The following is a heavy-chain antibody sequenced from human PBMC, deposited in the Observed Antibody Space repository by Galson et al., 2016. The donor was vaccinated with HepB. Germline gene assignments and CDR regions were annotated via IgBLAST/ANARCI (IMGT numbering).Heavy chain of an antibody. CDR2: IYYSGRT. CDR3: ITYSYNSSGYYSDDY. CDR1: GASISSGGSY. J-gene: IGHJ4*02. D-gene: IGHD3-22*01. Sequence: TLSLTCAVSGASISSGGSYWSWIRQYPGKGLEWIGYIYYSGRTYYNPSLNSRVTISLDTSKDQFSLNLISVTAADTAVYYCITYSYNSSGYYSDDYWGPGTRVTVSS. V-gene: IGHV4-31*11.